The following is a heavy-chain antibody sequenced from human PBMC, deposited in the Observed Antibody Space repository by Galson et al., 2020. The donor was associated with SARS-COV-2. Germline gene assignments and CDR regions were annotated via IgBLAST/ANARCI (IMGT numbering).Heavy chain of an antibody. Sequence: GESLKISCAGSGFTLMSYAMSWVRQAPGKGLEWVSTIGGSVVGTYYADSVKGRFTISRDNSKNTLYLQMNSLTADDTAVYYCAKDLPAREAFDIWGQGKMVTISS. V-gene: IGHV3-23*01. D-gene: IGHD2-2*01. J-gene: IGHJ3*02. CDR2: IGGSVVGT. CDR1: GFTLMSYA. CDR3: AKDLPAREAFDI.